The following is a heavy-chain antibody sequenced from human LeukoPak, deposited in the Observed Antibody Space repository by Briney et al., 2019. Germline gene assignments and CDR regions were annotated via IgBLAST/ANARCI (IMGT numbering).Heavy chain of an antibody. J-gene: IGHJ4*02. V-gene: IGHV3-30*09. CDR1: GFTISRYA. CDR3: TRVTDGEPPFDY. CDR2: ISYDGVNK. D-gene: IGHD5-24*01. Sequence: PGRSLRLSCAASGFTISRYAMRWVRQAPGKGLEWVAVISYDGVNKYYADSVKGRFAISRDNSKNTLYLQMNSLRAEDTAVYFCTRVTDGEPPFDYWGQGTLVTVSS.